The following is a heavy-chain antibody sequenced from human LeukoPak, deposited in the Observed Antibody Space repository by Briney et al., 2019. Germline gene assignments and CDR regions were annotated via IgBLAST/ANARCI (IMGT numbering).Heavy chain of an antibody. V-gene: IGHV4-59*01. CDR1: GGSISSYY. J-gene: IGHJ4*02. CDR2: IYYSGST. D-gene: IGHD1-26*01. CDR3: ARNTGGWGFDY. Sequence: PSETLSLTCTVSGGSISSYYWSWIRQPPGKGLEWIGYIYYSGSTNYNPSLKSRVTISVDTSKNQFSLKLSSVTAADTAVYYCARNTGGWGFDYWGQGTLVTVSS.